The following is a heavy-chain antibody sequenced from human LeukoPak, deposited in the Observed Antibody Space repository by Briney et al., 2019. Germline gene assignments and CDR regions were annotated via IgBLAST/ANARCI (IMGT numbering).Heavy chain of an antibody. J-gene: IGHJ5*02. CDR2: ISSSGSTV. CDR1: GFTFSSHG. V-gene: IGHV3-48*04. CDR3: ARDRAETTMTTYWLDP. D-gene: IGHD4-17*01. Sequence: PGGSLRLSCAASGFTFSSHGMNWVRQAPGKGLEWVSYISSSGSTVYYADSVKGRFTISRDNAKNSLYLQMNSLRAEDTAVYYCARDRAETTMTTYWLDPWGQGTLVTVSS.